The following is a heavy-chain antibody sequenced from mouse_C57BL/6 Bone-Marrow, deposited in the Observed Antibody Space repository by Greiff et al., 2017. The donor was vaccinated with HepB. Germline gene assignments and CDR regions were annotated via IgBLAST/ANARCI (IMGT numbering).Heavy chain of an antibody. CDR1: GYTFTDYE. V-gene: IGHV1-15*01. CDR2: IDPETGGT. J-gene: IGHJ1*03. D-gene: IGHD1-1*01. CDR3: TRRYYYGSSSWYFDV. Sequence: QVQLKESGAELVRPGASVTLSCKASGYTFTDYEMHWVKQTPVHGLEWIGAIDPETGGTAYNQKFKGKAILTADKSSSTAYMELRSLTSEDSAVYYYTRRYYYGSSSWYFDVWGTGTTVTVSS.